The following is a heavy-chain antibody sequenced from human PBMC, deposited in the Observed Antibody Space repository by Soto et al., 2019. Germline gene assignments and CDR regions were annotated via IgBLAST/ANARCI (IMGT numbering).Heavy chain of an antibody. J-gene: IGHJ4*02. V-gene: IGHV1-69*13. CDR1: GGTFSSYA. CDR2: IIPIFGTA. CDR3: ARRPPNSSSSYYFDY. Sequence: SVKVSCKASGGTFSSYAISWVRQAPGQGLEWMGGIIPIFGTANYAQKFQGRVTITADESTSTAYMELSSLRSEDTAVYYCARRPPNSSSSYYFDYWGQGTLVTVSS. D-gene: IGHD6-13*01.